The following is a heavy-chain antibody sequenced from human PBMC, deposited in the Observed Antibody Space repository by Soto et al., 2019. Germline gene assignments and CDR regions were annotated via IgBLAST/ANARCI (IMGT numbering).Heavy chain of an antibody. CDR2: ISGSGGST. D-gene: IGHD3-22*01. CDR1: GFTFSSYA. J-gene: IGHJ4*02. V-gene: IGHV3-23*01. CDR3: AKDLGYNSSGYPYYFDY. Sequence: VGSLRLSCAASGFTFSSYAMSWVRQAPGKGLEWVSAISGSGGSTYYADSVKGRFTISRDNSKNTLYLQMNSLRAEDTAVYYCAKDLGYNSSGYPYYFDYWGQGTLVTVSS.